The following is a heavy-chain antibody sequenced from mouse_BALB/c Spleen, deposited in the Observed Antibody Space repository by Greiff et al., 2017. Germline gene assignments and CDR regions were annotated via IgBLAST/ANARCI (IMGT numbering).Heavy chain of an antibody. CDR2: ISSGGST. CDR3: ARAITTVVATPSYWYFDV. J-gene: IGHJ1*01. D-gene: IGHD1-1*01. Sequence: VESGGGLVKPGGSLKLSCAASGFTFSSYAMSWVRQTPEKRLEWVASISSGGSTYYPDSVKGRFTISRDNARNILYLQMSSLRSEDTAMYYCARAITTVVATPSYWYFDVWGAGTTVTVSS. V-gene: IGHV5-6-5*01. CDR1: GFTFSSYA.